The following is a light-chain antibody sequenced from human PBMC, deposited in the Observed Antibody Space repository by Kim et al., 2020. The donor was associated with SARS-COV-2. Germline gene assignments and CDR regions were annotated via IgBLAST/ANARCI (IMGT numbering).Light chain of an antibody. CDR1: KLGVEC. V-gene: IGLV3-1*01. Sequence: SVSPRQTASFACSGDKLGVECACWDQPKAGQSPVLVIYRGSKRPSWIHERFSGYNCENTATLNISGTQAMDEADYYCQAWDSSTAFGGGTQLTV. J-gene: IGLJ2*01. CDR3: QAWDSSTA. CDR2: RGS.